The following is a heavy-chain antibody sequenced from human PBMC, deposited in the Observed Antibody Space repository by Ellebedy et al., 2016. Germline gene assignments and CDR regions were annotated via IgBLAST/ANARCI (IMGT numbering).Heavy chain of an antibody. D-gene: IGHD3-22*01. J-gene: IGHJ4*02. V-gene: IGHV1-18*01. CDR3: ARGYDSSGYFSCFDY. Sequence: ASVKVSCKASGYTFTSYGISWVRQAPGQGLEWMGWISAYNGNTNYAQKLQGRVTMTTDKSTSTAYMELRSLRSDDTAVYYCARGYDSSGYFSCFDYWGQGTLVTVSS. CDR1: GYTFTSYG. CDR2: ISAYNGNT.